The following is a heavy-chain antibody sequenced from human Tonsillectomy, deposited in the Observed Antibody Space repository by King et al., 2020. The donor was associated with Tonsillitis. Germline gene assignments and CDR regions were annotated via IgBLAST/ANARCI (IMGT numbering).Heavy chain of an antibody. D-gene: IGHD3-10*01. J-gene: IGHJ3*02. Sequence: VQLVESGGGLVQPGGSLRLSCAASGFNIKSYSMNWVRQAPGKGLEWVSYISSTSSVIYQADSVKGRFTISRDNAKNLLYLQMDSQRDEDTAIYYCATERDGSYSAFDIWGQGTLVTVSS. CDR3: ATERDGSYSAFDI. CDR1: GFNIKSYS. CDR2: ISSTSSVI. V-gene: IGHV3-48*02.